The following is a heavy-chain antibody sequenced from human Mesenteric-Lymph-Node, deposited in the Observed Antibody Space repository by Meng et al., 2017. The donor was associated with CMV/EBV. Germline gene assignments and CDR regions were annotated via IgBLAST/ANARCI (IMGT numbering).Heavy chain of an antibody. D-gene: IGHD1-1*01. CDR3: GRGQQTFDP. Sequence: QVQLVPSGAEVKKPGASVKVSCKAFGYSFTGYSIHGVRQAPGQGLEWMGRISPNTGDTIYEENFQGRVTMTRDTSINTAYMELSSLTSDDTAVYYCGRGQQTFDPWGQGTLVTVSS. V-gene: IGHV1-2*06. CDR2: ISPNTGDT. J-gene: IGHJ5*02. CDR1: GYSFTGYS.